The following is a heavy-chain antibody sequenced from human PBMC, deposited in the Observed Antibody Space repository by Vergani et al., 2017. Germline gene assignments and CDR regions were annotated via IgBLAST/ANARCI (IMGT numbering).Heavy chain of an antibody. D-gene: IGHD4-11*01. J-gene: IGHJ6*03. Sequence: QVQLQQWGGGLLKPSETLSLTCVVNGGSFTSYHWTWIRQSPGEGLEWVGDIDHTGRPDYNPSLKSRLTITVDKSKTQSSLTLNSVTATNTAIYFCARVNTETNGHLYYYYYMDVWGQGTAVTVS. V-gene: IGHV4-34*01. CDR3: ARVNTETNGHLYYYYYMDV. CDR1: GGSFTSYH. CDR2: IDHTGRP.